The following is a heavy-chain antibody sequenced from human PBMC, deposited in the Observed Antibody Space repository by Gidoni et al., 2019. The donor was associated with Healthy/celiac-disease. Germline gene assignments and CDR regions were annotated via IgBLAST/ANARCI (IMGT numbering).Heavy chain of an antibody. CDR3: ARDLGGYSYGSWFDP. CDR2: ISSSSSTI. J-gene: IGHJ5*02. D-gene: IGHD5-18*01. V-gene: IGHV3-48*02. CDR1: GFTCSSYS. Sequence: EVQLVESGGGLVQPGGSLRLSCAASGFTCSSYSMNWVRQAPGKGLEWVSYISSSSSTIYYADSVKGRFTISRDNAKNSLYLQMNSLRDEDTAVYYCARDLGGYSYGSWFDPWGQGTLVTVSS.